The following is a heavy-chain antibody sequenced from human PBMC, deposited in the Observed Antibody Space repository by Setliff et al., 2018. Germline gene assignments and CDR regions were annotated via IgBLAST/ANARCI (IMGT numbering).Heavy chain of an antibody. CDR1: GYTFTSYG. J-gene: IGHJ6*03. D-gene: IGHD3-22*01. CDR2: INAANGNT. CDR3: ARAWYDNSGYYYENYYYFMDV. V-gene: IGHV1-3*01. Sequence: ASVKVSCKASGYTFTSYGVHWVRQAPGQRLEWMGWINAANGNTKYSQKFQGTVTITRDTSASTVYMELSSLRYEDTAVYYCARAWYDNSGYYYENYYYFMDVWGKGTTVTVSS.